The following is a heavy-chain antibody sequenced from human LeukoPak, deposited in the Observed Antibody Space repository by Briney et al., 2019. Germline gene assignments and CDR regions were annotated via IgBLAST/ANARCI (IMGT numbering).Heavy chain of an antibody. J-gene: IGHJ6*02. CDR3: ASGYYYDSSGLDYYYGMDV. D-gene: IGHD3-22*01. CDR2: IYYSGST. CDR1: GGSISSGDYY. V-gene: IGHV4-30-4*01. Sequence: SQTLSLTCTVSGGSISSGDYYWSWIRQPPGKGLEWIGYIYYSGSTCYNPPLKSRVTISVDTSKNQFSLKLSSVTAADTAVYYWASGYYYDSSGLDYYYGMDVWGQGTTVTVSS.